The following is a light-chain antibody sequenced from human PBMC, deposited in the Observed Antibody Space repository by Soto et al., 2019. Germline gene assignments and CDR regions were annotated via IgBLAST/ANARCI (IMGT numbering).Light chain of an antibody. V-gene: IGLV2-14*01. CDR2: DVS. CDR3: SSYTSSSTGV. CDR1: SSDVGGYNY. Sequence: QSVLTQPASVSGSPGQSITISCTGTSSDVGGYNYVSWYQQHPGKSPKLMIYDVSNRPSGVSNRFSGSKSGNTASLTLSGLQAEDEADYYCSSYTSSSTGVFGGGTKLTV. J-gene: IGLJ2*01.